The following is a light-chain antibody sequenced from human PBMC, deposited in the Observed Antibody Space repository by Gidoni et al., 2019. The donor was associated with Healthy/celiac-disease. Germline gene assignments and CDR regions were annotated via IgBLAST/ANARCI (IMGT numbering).Light chain of an antibody. CDR1: QSVLYSSNNKNY. V-gene: IGKV4-1*01. CDR3: QQYYSTPRT. J-gene: IGKJ3*01. Sequence: DIVMTQSPDSLAVSLGERATINCKSSQSVLYSSNNKNYLAWYQQKPGQPPKLLIYWASTRESGVPDRFGDSGSGTDFTLTISSLQAEDVAVYYCQQYYSTPRTFGPGTKVDIK. CDR2: WAS.